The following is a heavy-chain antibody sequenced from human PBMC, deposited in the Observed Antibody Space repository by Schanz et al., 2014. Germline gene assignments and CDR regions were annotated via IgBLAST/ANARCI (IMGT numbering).Heavy chain of an antibody. Sequence: EVQLVQSGGGLVQPGGSLRLSCAASGFSFSSYAMGWVRQARGKGLEWVSAMNESHSTIYYADSVKGRFTISRDNSKNTLYLQMNRLRAEDTAVYYCVRVSFADPRLYRGMDRDIDYWGQGTLVTVSS. CDR3: VRVSFADPRLYRGMDRDIDY. CDR2: MNESHSTI. CDR1: GFSFSSYA. J-gene: IGHJ4*02. V-gene: IGHV3-23*04. D-gene: IGHD5-18*01.